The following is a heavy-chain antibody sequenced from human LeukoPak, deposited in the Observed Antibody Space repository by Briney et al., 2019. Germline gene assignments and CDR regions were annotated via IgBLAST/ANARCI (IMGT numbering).Heavy chain of an antibody. Sequence: HGGSLRLSCAASGFAFSRYAMTSVRQSPGTGQECVSTIGGVGDSTYYAESVKGRFTMSRDNSKNTVYLQMNSLRVEDTAIYYCAKRADGCSGVSCYYYYMDVWGKGTTVTVSS. J-gene: IGHJ6*03. CDR1: GFAFSRYA. V-gene: IGHV3-23*01. CDR3: AKRADGCSGVSCYYYYMDV. D-gene: IGHD2-15*01. CDR2: IGGVGDST.